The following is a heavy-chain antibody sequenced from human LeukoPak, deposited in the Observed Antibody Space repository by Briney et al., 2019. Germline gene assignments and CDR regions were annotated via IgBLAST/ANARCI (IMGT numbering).Heavy chain of an antibody. V-gene: IGHV3-21*01. CDR3: ARDGTAITYDFWSGYYLYYFDY. D-gene: IGHD3-3*01. CDR1: GFTFSSYS. Sequence: GGSLRLSCAASGFTFSSYSMNWVSQAPGKGLEWVSSISSSSSYIYYADSVKGRFTISRDNAKNSLYLQMNSLRAEDTAVYYCARDGTAITYDFWSGYYLYYFDYWGQGTLVTVSS. J-gene: IGHJ4*02. CDR2: ISSSSSYI.